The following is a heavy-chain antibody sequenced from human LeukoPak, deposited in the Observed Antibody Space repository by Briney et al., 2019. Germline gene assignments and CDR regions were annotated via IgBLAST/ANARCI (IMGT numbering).Heavy chain of an antibody. Sequence: GGSLRLSCAASGFTFSSYSMSWVRQAPGMGLEWVSSISGSSSHIYYADSVKGRFTISRDNAKNSLYLQMNSLRAEDTAVYYCARAPSAMVRDYFDDWGQGTLVTVSS. D-gene: IGHD5-18*01. V-gene: IGHV3-21*01. J-gene: IGHJ4*02. CDR3: ARAPSAMVRDYFDD. CDR1: GFTFSSYS. CDR2: ISGSSSHI.